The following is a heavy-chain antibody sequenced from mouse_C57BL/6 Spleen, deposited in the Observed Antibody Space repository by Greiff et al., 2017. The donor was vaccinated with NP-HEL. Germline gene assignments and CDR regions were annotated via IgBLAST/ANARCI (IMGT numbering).Heavy chain of an antibody. J-gene: IGHJ3*01. V-gene: IGHV5-4*01. CDR3: ARDLTTVVAPFAY. Sequence: DVMLVESGGGLVKPGGSLKLSCAASGFTFSSYAMSWVRQTPEKRLEWVATISDGGSYTYYPDNVKGRFTISRDNAKNNLYLQMSHLKSEDTAMYYCARDLTTVVAPFAYWGQGTLVTVSA. D-gene: IGHD1-1*01. CDR2: ISDGGSYT. CDR1: GFTFSSYA.